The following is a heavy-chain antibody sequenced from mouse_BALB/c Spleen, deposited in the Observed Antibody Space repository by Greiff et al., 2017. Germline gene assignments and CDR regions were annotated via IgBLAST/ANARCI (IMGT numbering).Heavy chain of an antibody. CDR2: INPSTGYT. CDR3: ARYYGSSYVDY. Sequence: VKLMESGAELAKPGASVKMSCKASGYTFTSYWMHWVKQRPGQGLEWIGYINPSTGYTEYNQKFKDKATLTADKSSSTAYMQLSSLTSEDSAVYYCARYYGSSYVDYWGQGTTLTVSS. V-gene: IGHV1-7*01. CDR1: GYTFTSYW. D-gene: IGHD1-1*01. J-gene: IGHJ2*01.